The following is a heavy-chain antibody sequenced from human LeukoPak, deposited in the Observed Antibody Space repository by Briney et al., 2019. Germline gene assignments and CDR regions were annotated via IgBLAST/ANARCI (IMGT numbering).Heavy chain of an antibody. CDR3: ARTDIVVVPAAIEHYYYYMDV. CDR1: GGSSSGYY. Sequence: SETLSLTCAVYGGSSSGYYWSWIRQPPGKGLEWIGEINHSGSTNYNPSLKSRVTISVDTSKNQFSLKLSSVTAADTAVYYCARTDIVVVPAAIEHYYYYMDVWGKGTTVTVSS. J-gene: IGHJ6*03. V-gene: IGHV4-34*01. D-gene: IGHD2-2*02. CDR2: INHSGST.